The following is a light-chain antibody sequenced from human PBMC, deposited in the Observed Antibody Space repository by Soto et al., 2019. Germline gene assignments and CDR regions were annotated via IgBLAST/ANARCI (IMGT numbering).Light chain of an antibody. Sequence: EIVLTQSPATLSVSPGYRATLSCRASQNINNNLAWYQQKPGQAPRLLISGASTRATGVPARFSGSGSGTEFTLTVSSLQSEDFAVYYCQQYNNWPPYTFGQGTKVDI. CDR3: QQYNNWPPYT. V-gene: IGKV3-15*01. J-gene: IGKJ2*01. CDR2: GAS. CDR1: QNINNN.